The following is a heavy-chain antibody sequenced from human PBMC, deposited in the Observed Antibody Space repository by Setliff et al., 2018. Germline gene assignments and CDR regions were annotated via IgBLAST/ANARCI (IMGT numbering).Heavy chain of an antibody. Sequence: SETLSLTCAVSGYSISSGYHWAWIRQHPGKGLEWIGRIHYSGTTYYNASLKSRVTMSVDTSKNQFSLNLSSVTAADTAVYYCARTGTYRYFDYWGQGALVTVSS. CDR1: GYSISSGYH. J-gene: IGHJ4*02. D-gene: IGHD1-26*01. CDR2: IHYSGTT. CDR3: ARTGTYRYFDY. V-gene: IGHV4-38-2*01.